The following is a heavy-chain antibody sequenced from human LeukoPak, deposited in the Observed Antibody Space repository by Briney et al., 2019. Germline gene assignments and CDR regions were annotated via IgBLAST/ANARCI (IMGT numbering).Heavy chain of an antibody. V-gene: IGHV3-23*01. Sequence: PGGSLRLSCAASGFTFSNYAMSWVRQAPGKGLEWVSTISGSGGNTYYADSVKGRFSISRDNSKNTLYLQMNSLRAEDTAVYYCAKTPLRSTMGYDYWGQGTLVTVSS. CDR2: ISGSGGNT. CDR3: AKTPLRSTMGYDY. CDR1: GFTFSNYA. D-gene: IGHD4-17*01. J-gene: IGHJ4*02.